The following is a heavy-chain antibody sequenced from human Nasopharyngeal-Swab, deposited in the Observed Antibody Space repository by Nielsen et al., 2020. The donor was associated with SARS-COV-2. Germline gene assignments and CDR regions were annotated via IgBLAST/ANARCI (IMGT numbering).Heavy chain of an antibody. J-gene: IGHJ5*02. CDR1: GFTFSSYA. V-gene: IGHV3-21*01. CDR2: ITDSGNYV. CDR3: ARAGYSSSWYL. Sequence: GESLKISCAASGFTFSSYAMNWVRQAPGMGLEWVSSITDSGNYVYYADSVKGRFTISRDNAKNSLYLQMNSLRAEDTAVYYCARAGYSSSWYLWGQGTLVTVSS. D-gene: IGHD6-13*01.